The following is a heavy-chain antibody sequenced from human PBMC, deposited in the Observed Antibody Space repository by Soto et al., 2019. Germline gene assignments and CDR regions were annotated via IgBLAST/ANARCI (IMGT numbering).Heavy chain of an antibody. J-gene: IGHJ1*01. CDR2: INHSGST. D-gene: IGHD4-17*01. Sequence: SETLSLTCAVYGGSFSGYYWSWIRQPPGGGLEGIGEINHSGSTNYNPSLKSRVTISVGTSKNQFSLKLSSVTAADTAVYYCARGALRWPFQHWGQGTLVTVSS. V-gene: IGHV4-34*01. CDR1: GGSFSGYY. CDR3: ARGALRWPFQH.